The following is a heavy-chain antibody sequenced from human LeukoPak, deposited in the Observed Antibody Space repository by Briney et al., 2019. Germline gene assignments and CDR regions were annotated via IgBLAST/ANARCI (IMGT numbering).Heavy chain of an antibody. CDR3: VRHRQWLLFPDY. Sequence: PSETLSLTCTVSGDSISINYNWGWIRRPPGKGLEWIGSIFYSGATHYSPSLKSRVTISVDTSKNQFSLKLSSMTAADTAVYYCVRHRQWLLFPDYWGQGTLVTVSS. CDR1: GDSISINYN. CDR2: IFYSGAT. V-gene: IGHV4-39*01. J-gene: IGHJ4*02. D-gene: IGHD6-19*01.